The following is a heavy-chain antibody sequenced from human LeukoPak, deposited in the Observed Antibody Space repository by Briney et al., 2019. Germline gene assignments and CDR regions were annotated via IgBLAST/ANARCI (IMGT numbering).Heavy chain of an antibody. V-gene: IGHV1-8*01. Sequence: EASVKVSCKASGYTFTSYDINWVRQATGQGLEWMGWMNPNSGNTGYAQKFQGRVTMTRSTSISTAYMELSSLRSEDTAVYYCARGVQTTVVDFDYWGQGTLVTVSS. D-gene: IGHD4-23*01. CDR3: ARGVQTTVVDFDY. CDR2: MNPNSGNT. J-gene: IGHJ4*02. CDR1: GYTFTSYD.